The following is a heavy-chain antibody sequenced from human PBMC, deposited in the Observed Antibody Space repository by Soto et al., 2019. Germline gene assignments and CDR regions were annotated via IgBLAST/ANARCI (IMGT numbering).Heavy chain of an antibody. D-gene: IGHD6-19*01. CDR3: AKEGGSGWYNRAFDI. J-gene: IGHJ3*02. CDR1: GFTFDDYT. CDR2: ISWDGGST. Sequence: EVQLVESGGVVVQPGGSLRLSCAASGFTFDDYTMHWVRQAPGKGLEWVSVISWDGGSTYYADSVKGRFTISRDNSKNSLYLQMNSLRTEDTALYYCAKEGGSGWYNRAFDIWGQGTMVSVSS. V-gene: IGHV3-43*01.